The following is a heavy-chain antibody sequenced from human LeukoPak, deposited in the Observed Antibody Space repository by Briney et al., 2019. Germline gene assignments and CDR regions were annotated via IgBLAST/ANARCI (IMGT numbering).Heavy chain of an antibody. Sequence: GGSLRLSCAASGFTFSSYAMSWVRQSPGKGLEWVSAISGSGGSTYHADSVKGRFTIPRDNSKNTLYLQMRSLRAEVAAVYYCAKDRRSNGDWGQGTLVTVSS. CDR2: ISGSGGST. D-gene: IGHD4-17*01. CDR1: GFTFSSYA. CDR3: AKDRRSNGD. V-gene: IGHV3-23*01. J-gene: IGHJ4*02.